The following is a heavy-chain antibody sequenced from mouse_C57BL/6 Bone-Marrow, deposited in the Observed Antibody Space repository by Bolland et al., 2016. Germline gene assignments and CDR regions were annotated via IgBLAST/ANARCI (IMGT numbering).Heavy chain of an antibody. Sequence: PSDSYTNYNQKFKGKATLTVDTSSSTAYMQLSSLTSELSAVYYCARRGPFYAMDYWGQGTS. CDR2: PSDSYT. V-gene: IGHV1-59*01. CDR3: ARRGPFYAMDY. J-gene: IGHJ4*01.